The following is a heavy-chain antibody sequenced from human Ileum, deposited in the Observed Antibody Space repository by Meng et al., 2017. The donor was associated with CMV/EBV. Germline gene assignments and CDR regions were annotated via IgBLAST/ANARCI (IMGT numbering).Heavy chain of an antibody. CDR3: AKDRRAGKELRFLEWLSHYGMDV. CDR1: GFTFSSYG. CDR2: IRYDGSNK. Sequence: GESLKISCAASGFTFSSYGMHWVRQAPGKGLEWVACIRYDGSNKYYADSVKGRFTISRDNSKNTLYLQMKSLRAEDTAVYYCAKDRRAGKELRFLEWLSHYGMDVWGQGTMVTVSS. V-gene: IGHV3-30*02. J-gene: IGHJ6*02. D-gene: IGHD3-3*01.